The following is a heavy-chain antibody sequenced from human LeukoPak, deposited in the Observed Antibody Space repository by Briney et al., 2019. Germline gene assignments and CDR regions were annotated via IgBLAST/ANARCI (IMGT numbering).Heavy chain of an antibody. CDR3: ARNIPARPQDY. J-gene: IGHJ4*02. CDR1: GGSISSGNYY. CDR2: IYTSGST. D-gene: IGHD6-6*01. V-gene: IGHV4-61*02. Sequence: SQTLSLTCTVSGGSISSGNYYWSWIRQPAGKGLEWIGRIYTSGSTNYNPSLKSQVTISVDTPKNQFSLKLSSVTAADTAVYYCARNIPARPQDYWGQGTLVTVSS.